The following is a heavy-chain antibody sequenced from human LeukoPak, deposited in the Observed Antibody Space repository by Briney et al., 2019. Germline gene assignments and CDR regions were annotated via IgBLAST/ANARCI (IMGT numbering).Heavy chain of an antibody. D-gene: IGHD6-19*01. CDR1: GGSISSNNW. J-gene: IGHJ3*02. V-gene: IGHV4-28*01. CDR2: IYYSGNT. CDR3: ARNQAVAANRGAFDI. Sequence: PSETLSLTCDVSGGSISSNNWWAWIRPPPGKGLEWIGYIYYSGNTYYNPYNPSLTSRVTMSVDTSKNQFSLKLDSVTEIDTAMYYCARNQAVAANRGAFDIWGQGTMVTVSS.